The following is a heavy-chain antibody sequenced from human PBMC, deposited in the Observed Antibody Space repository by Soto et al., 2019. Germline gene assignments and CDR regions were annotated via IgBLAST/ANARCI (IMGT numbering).Heavy chain of an antibody. V-gene: IGHV1-2*02. D-gene: IGHD6-13*01. CDR3: ARDIAAAGPREDYYYYGMDV. J-gene: IGHJ6*02. Sequence: ASVKVSCKASGYTFTGYYMHWVRQAPGQGLEWKGWINPNSGGTNYAQKFQGRVTMTRDTSISTAYMELSRLRSDDTAVYYCARDIAAAGPREDYYYYGMDVWGQGTTVTGSS. CDR1: GYTFTGYY. CDR2: INPNSGGT.